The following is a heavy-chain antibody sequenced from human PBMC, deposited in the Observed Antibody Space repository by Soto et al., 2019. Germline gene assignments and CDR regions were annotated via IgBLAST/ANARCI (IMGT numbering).Heavy chain of an antibody. V-gene: IGHV1-69*01. D-gene: IGHD6-13*01. Sequence: QVQLVQSGAEVKKPGSSVKVSCKASGGTFSSYAISWVRQAPGQGLEWMGGIIPIFGTANYAQKFQGRVTITADESTSTAYMELSSLRSEDTAVYYCASELYSISWYYYYGMDVWGQGTTVTVSS. CDR3: ASELYSISWYYYYGMDV. CDR2: IIPIFGTA. J-gene: IGHJ6*02. CDR1: GGTFSSYA.